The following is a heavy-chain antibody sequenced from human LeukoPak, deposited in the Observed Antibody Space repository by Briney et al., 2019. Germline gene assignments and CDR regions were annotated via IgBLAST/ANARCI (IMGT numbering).Heavy chain of an antibody. CDR2: ISGSGGST. V-gene: IGHV3-23*01. Sequence: GESLRLSCAASGFTFSSYGMSWVRQAPGKRLEWVSAISGSGGSTYYADSVKGRFIISRDNSKNTLYLQMSSLRADDTAVYYCARTDRTGALGRFRMRSDAFDIWGQGTMVTVSS. CDR3: ARTDRTGALGRFRMRSDAFDI. D-gene: IGHD3-3*01. CDR1: GFTFSSYG. J-gene: IGHJ3*02.